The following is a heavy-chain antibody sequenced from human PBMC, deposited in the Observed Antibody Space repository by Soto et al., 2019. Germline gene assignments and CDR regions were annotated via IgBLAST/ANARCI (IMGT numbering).Heavy chain of an antibody. CDR3: AKDQRRFLEWLKAFDI. D-gene: IGHD3-3*01. V-gene: IGHV3-30*18. J-gene: IGHJ3*02. Sequence: QVQLVESGGGVVQPGRSLRLSCAASGFTFSSYGMHWVRQAPGKGLEWVAVISYDGSNKYYADSVKGRFTISRDNSKNTLYLQMNSLRAEDTAVYYCAKDQRRFLEWLKAFDIWGQGTMVIVSS. CDR2: ISYDGSNK. CDR1: GFTFSSYG.